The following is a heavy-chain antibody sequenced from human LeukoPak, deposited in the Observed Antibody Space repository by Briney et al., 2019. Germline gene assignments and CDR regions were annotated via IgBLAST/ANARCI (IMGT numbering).Heavy chain of an antibody. Sequence: SETLSLTCAVYGGSFSGYYWSWIRQPPGKGLEWIGEINHSGSTNYNPSLKSRVTISVDTSKNQFSLKLSFVTAADTAVYYCARKGPAAGLSRWFDPWGQGTLVTVSS. CDR1: GGSFSGYY. J-gene: IGHJ5*02. D-gene: IGHD6-13*01. CDR2: INHSGST. CDR3: ARKGPAAGLSRWFDP. V-gene: IGHV4-34*01.